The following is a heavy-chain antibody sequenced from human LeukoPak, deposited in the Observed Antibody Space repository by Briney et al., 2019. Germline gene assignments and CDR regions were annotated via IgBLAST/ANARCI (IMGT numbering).Heavy chain of an antibody. V-gene: IGHV1-8*01. D-gene: IGHD4-17*01. CDR1: GYTFTSYD. J-gene: IGHJ6*03. CDR2: MNPNSGNT. Sequence: GTSVKVSCKASGYTFTSYDINWVRQATGQGLEWMGWMNPNSGNTGYAQKFQGRVTMTRNTSISTAYMELSSLRSEDTAVYYCARGMALRDGYYYYYYMDVWGKGTTVTVSS. CDR3: ARGMALRDGYYYYYYMDV.